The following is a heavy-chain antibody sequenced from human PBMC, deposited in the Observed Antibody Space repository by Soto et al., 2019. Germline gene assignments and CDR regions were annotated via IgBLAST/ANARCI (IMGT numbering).Heavy chain of an antibody. CDR2: ISGSGGST. J-gene: IGHJ6*02. V-gene: IGHV3-23*01. Sequence: EVQLLESGGGLVQPGGSLRLSCAAPGFTFSSYAMSWVRQAPGKGLEWVSSISGSGGSTYFADSVKGRFTISRDNSKNTLYLQMNSLSDEDTAVYYCAKHLGYSSSYGMDVWGQGTTVTVSS. CDR1: GFTFSSYA. D-gene: IGHD6-13*01. CDR3: AKHLGYSSSYGMDV.